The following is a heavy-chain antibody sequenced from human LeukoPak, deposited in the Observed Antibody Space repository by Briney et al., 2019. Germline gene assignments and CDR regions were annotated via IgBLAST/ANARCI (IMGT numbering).Heavy chain of an antibody. CDR1: GGSISSRNW. J-gene: IGHJ6*03. V-gene: IGHV4-4*02. CDR3: ARVRCSGGSCPYYYYYYYMDV. CDR2: IYHSGST. D-gene: IGHD2-15*01. Sequence: SETLSLTCAVSGGSISSRNWWSWVRQPPGKGLEWIGEIYHSGSTNYNPSLQSRVTISIDTSKNQFSLKLRFVTAADTAVYYCARVRCSGGSCPYYYYYYYMDVWGKGTTVTVSS.